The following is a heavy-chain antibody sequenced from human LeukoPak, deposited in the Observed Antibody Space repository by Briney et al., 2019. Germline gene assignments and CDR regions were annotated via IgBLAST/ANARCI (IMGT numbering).Heavy chain of an antibody. Sequence: SSETLSLTCTVSGGSISSGSYDWRWIRQPAGKGLEWIGYIYHTGSTSYPPSLKSRITIPADTSQHPFSLKLSSVTAADTAVYYCASRKLGNDYWGQGTLVTVSS. D-gene: IGHD7-27*01. CDR3: ASRKLGNDY. CDR2: IYHTGST. J-gene: IGHJ4*02. CDR1: GGSISSGSYD. V-gene: IGHV4-61*10.